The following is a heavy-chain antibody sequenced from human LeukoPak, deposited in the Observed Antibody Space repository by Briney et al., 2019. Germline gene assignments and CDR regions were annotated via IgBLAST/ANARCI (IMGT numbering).Heavy chain of an antibody. D-gene: IGHD4-17*01. Sequence: ASVKVSCKASGYTFTSYGISWVRQAPGQGLEWMGWISAYNGNTNYAQKFQGRVTITADESTSTAYMELSSLRSEDTAVYYCARDGGMTTVTTDYYYGMDVWGQGTTVTVSS. CDR2: ISAYNGNT. V-gene: IGHV1-18*01. CDR1: GYTFTSYG. J-gene: IGHJ6*02. CDR3: ARDGGMTTVTTDYYYGMDV.